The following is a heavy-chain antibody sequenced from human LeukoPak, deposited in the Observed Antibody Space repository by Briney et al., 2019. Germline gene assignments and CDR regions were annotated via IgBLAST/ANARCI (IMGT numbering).Heavy chain of an antibody. D-gene: IGHD6-13*01. V-gene: IGHV3-48*02. CDR2: ISSSSTI. CDR3: ARAGSSWYDLDY. J-gene: IGHJ4*02. CDR1: GFTFSSYS. Sequence: GGSLRLSCAASGFTFSSYSMNWVRQAPGKGLEWVSYISSSSTIYYADSVKGRFTISRDNAKNSLYLQMNSLRDEDTAVYYCARAGSSWYDLDYWGQGTLVTVSS.